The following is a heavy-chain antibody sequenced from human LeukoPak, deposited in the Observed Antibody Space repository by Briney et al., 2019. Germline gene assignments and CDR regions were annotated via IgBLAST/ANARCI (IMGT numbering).Heavy chain of an antibody. CDR2: IRYDGSNK. V-gene: IGHV3-30*02. CDR1: GFTFSSYG. Sequence: GGSLRLSCAASGFTFSSYGMDWVRQAPGKGLEWVAFIRYDGSNKYYADSVKGRFTISRDNSKNTLYLQMNSLRAEDTAVYYCARDRGDNWYFDLWGRGTLVTVSS. D-gene: IGHD2-21*02. J-gene: IGHJ2*01. CDR3: ARDRGDNWYFDL.